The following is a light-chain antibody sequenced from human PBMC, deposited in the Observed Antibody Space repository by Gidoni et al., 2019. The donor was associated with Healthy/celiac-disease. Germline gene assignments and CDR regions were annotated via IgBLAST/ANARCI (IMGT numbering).Light chain of an antibody. CDR3: QQYNNWPPLT. CDR2: GAS. CDR1: QSVSSN. V-gene: IGKV3-15*01. Sequence: EIVMTQSPATLSGSPGESATLSCRASQSVSSNLAWYQQKPGQAPRLLIYGASTRATGIPARFSGSGSGTEFTLTISSLQSEDFAVYYCQQYNNWPPLTFGGGTKVEIK. J-gene: IGKJ4*01.